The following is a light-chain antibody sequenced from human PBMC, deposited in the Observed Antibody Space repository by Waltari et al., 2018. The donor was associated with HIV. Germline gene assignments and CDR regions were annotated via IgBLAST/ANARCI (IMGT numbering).Light chain of an antibody. J-gene: IGLJ2*01. CDR1: SSDVGGYNY. V-gene: IGLV2-8*03. CDR2: EVS. CDR3: SSYAGSNNLV. Sequence: QSVTISCTGTSSDVGGYNYVSWYQQHPGKAPKLMIYEVSKRPSGVPDRFFGSKSGNTASLTVSGLQAEDEADYYCSSYAGSNNLVFGGGTKLTVL.